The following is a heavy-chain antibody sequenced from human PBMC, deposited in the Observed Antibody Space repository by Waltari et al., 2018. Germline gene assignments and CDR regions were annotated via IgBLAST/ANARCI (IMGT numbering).Heavy chain of an antibody. CDR3: ARAVVANSGYDLEHNWYFDL. CDR1: GYTFTGYY. CDR2: INPNSGGT. J-gene: IGHJ2*01. Sequence: QVQLVQSGAEVKKPGASVKVSCKASGYTFTGYYMHWVRQAPGQGLEWMGWINPNSGGTNYAQKFQGWVTMTRDTSISTAYMELSRLRADDTAVYYCARAVVANSGYDLEHNWYFDLWGRGTLVTVSS. V-gene: IGHV1-2*04. D-gene: IGHD5-12*01.